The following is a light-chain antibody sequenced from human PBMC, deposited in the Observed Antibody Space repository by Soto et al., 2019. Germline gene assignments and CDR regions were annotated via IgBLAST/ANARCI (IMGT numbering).Light chain of an antibody. J-gene: IGKJ4*01. CDR2: AAS. CDR3: QQSYSTSPLT. V-gene: IGKV1-39*01. CDR1: QSISYY. Sequence: DIQMTQSPSSLSASVGDRVTITCRASQSISYYLNWYQQKPGKAPKLLIYAASSLQSGVPSRFSGSGSGTDFTLTISSLQPEDFATYYCQQSYSTSPLTFGGGTKAEI.